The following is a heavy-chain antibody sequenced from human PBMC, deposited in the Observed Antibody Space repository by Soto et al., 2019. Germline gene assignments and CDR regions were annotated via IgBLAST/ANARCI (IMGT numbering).Heavy chain of an antibody. CDR2: IYYSGST. J-gene: IGHJ4*02. CDR1: CGSISSYY. CDR3: ARSEGATYDY. D-gene: IGHD1-26*01. Sequence: SETLSLTCTVSCGSISSYYWSWIRQPPGKGLEWIGYIYYSGSTNYNPSLKSRVTISVDTSKNQFSLKLSSVTAADTAVYYCARSEGATYDYWGQGTLVTVSS. V-gene: IGHV4-59*01.